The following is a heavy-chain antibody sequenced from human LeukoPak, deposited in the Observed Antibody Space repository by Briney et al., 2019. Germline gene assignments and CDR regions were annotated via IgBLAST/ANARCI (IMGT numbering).Heavy chain of an antibody. CDR1: GGSVSSGNYY. V-gene: IGHV4-61*01. D-gene: IGHD5-24*01. Sequence: SETLSLTCSVSGGSVSSGNYYWSWIRQPPGKGLEWVGCIFYTGTTSYNPSLKSRVTISADTSKKQFSLSLTSVTAADTAVYYCARYGKGRWLTSTRPFWYFDLWGRGTLVTVSS. J-gene: IGHJ2*01. CDR3: ARYGKGRWLTSTRPFWYFDL. CDR2: IFYTGTT.